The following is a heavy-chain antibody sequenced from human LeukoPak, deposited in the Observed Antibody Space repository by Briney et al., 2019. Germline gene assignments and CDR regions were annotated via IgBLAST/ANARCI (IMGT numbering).Heavy chain of an antibody. V-gene: IGHV3-74*01. CDR2: INSDGSST. D-gene: IGHD3-10*01. J-gene: IGHJ6*03. Sequence: GGSLRLSCAASGFTFSNYWMHWVRQAPGKGLMWVSRINSDGSSTSYADSVKGRFTISRDNSKNTLYLQMNSLRAEDTAAYYCAKVAGSGFFVFYYMDVWGKGTTVTVSS. CDR3: AKVAGSGFFVFYYMDV. CDR1: GFTFSNYW.